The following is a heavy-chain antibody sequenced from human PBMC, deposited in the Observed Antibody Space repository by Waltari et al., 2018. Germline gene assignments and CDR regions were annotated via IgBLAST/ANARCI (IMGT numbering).Heavy chain of an antibody. D-gene: IGHD5-12*01. CDR1: GGSISSSSYY. CDR2: IYYSGST. Sequence: QLQLQESGPGLVKPSETLSLTCTVSGGSISSSSYYWGWIRQPPGKGLEWIGSIYYSGSTYYNPSLKSRVTISVDTSKNQFSLKLSSVTAADTAVYYCADGTRDGYNFDYWGQGTLVTVSS. CDR3: ADGTRDGYNFDY. J-gene: IGHJ4*02. V-gene: IGHV4-39*07.